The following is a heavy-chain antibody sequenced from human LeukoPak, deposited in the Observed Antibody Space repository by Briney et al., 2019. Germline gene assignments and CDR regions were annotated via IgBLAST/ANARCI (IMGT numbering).Heavy chain of an antibody. CDR1: GYTFTSYY. J-gene: IGHJ4*02. Sequence: ASVKVSCKASGYTFTSYYMHWVRQAPGQGLEWMGIINPSGGSTSYAQKFQGRVTMTRDTSTSTVYMELSRLRSDDTAVYYCARDRAVAETCFDYWGQGTLVTVSS. D-gene: IGHD6-19*01. CDR3: ARDRAVAETCFDY. CDR2: INPSGGST. V-gene: IGHV1-46*01.